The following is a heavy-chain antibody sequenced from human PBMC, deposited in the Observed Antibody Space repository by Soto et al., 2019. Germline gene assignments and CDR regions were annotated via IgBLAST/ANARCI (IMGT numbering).Heavy chain of an antibody. D-gene: IGHD6-13*01. V-gene: IGHV5-51*01. CDR3: AKISAAAGLNY. J-gene: IGHJ4*02. CDR2: IYPGDSDT. CDR1: VYSFTSCW. Sequence: GESLKSSCKGSVYSFTSCWIGWVRQMPGKGLEWMGIIYPGDSDTRYSPSFQGQVTISADKSISTAYLQWSSLKASDTAMYYCAKISAAAGLNYWGQGTLVTVSS.